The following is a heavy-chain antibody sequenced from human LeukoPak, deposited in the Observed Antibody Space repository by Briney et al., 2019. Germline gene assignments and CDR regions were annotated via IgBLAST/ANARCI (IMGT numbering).Heavy chain of an antibody. CDR1: GYTFTSYG. J-gene: IGHJ4*02. CDR2: ISAYNGNT. D-gene: IGHD4-17*01. CDR3: ARGGTVLRPNSPYDY. Sequence: ASVMVSCKASGYTFTSYGISWVRQAPGQGLEWMGWISAYNGNTNYAQKLQGRVTMTTDTSTSTAYMELSSLRSEDTAVYYCARGGTVLRPNSPYDYWGQGTLVTVSS. V-gene: IGHV1-18*01.